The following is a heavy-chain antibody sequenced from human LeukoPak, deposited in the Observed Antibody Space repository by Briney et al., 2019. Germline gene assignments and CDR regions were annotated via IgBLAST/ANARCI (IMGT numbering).Heavy chain of an antibody. D-gene: IGHD2-15*01. CDR3: AKLGYCSGGSCYRWLDP. CDR2: IGGRDGGT. V-gene: IGHV3-23*01. Sequence: PGGSLRLSCAASGFTFSSYAMSWVRHAPGKGLEWVSTIGGRDGGTYYADAVKGRFTVSRDTSKDTLYLQVNSLGAADTAVYSCAKLGYCSGGSCYRWLDPWGQGTLVTVSS. J-gene: IGHJ5*02. CDR1: GFTFSSYA.